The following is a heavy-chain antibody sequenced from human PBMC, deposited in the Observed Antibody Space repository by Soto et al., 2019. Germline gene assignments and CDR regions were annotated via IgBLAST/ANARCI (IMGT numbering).Heavy chain of an antibody. Sequence: GGSLRLSCAASGFTFSSYAMSWVRQAPGKGLEWVSAISGSGGSTYYADSVKGRFTISRDNSKNTLYLQMNSLRAEDTAVYYCHRQDYIRPRSGAFVDYWGQGTQVTVSS. V-gene: IGHV3-23*01. CDR2: ISGSGGST. CDR3: HRQDYIRPRSGAFVDY. D-gene: IGHD6-25*01. CDR1: GFTFSSYA. J-gene: IGHJ4*02.